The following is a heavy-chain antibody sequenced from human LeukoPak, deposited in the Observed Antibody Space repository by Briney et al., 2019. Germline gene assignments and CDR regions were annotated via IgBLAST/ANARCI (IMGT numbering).Heavy chain of an antibody. V-gene: IGHV4-61*02. Sequence: PSETLSLTCTVSGGSISNDNYYWSWIRQPAGRGLEWIGRIYSSGTTNYNPSLKSRVTISVDKSKNQFSLKLSSVTAADTAVYYCARDTVPAALYYYYGMDVWGKGTTVTVSS. CDR1: GGSISNDNYY. CDR2: IYSSGTT. CDR3: ARDTVPAALYYYYGMDV. J-gene: IGHJ6*04. D-gene: IGHD2-2*01.